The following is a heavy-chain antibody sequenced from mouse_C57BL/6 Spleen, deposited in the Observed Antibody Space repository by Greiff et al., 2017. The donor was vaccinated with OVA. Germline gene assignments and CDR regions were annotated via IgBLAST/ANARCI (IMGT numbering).Heavy chain of an antibody. CDR2: IWRGGST. D-gene: IGHD2-1*01. CDR1: GFSLTSYG. J-gene: IGHJ4*01. V-gene: IGHV2-5*01. Sequence: VQLKESGPGLVQPSQSLSITCTVSGFSLTSYGVHWVRQSPGKGLEWLGVIWRGGSTDYNAAFMSRLSITKDNSKSQVFFKMNSLQADDTAIYYCAKKLSYGNYAMDYWGQGTSVTVSS. CDR3: AKKLSYGNYAMDY.